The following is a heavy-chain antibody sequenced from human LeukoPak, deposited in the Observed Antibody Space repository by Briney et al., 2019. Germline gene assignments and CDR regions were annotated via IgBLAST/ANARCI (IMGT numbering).Heavy chain of an antibody. CDR1: GFTFSNYW. CDR3: ARQLFNGFDI. D-gene: IGHD1-1*01. CDR2: ITGDGSSI. Sequence: GGSLRLSCVASGFTFSNYWMYWVRQAPGQGPGWVSRITGDGSSITYADSVKGRFTISRDNAKSTLYLQMNSLRAEDTAVFYCARQLFNGFDIWGQGTMVTVSS. V-gene: IGHV3-74*03. J-gene: IGHJ3*02.